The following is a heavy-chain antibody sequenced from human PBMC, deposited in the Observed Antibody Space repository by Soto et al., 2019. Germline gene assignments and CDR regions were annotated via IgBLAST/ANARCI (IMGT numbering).Heavy chain of an antibody. D-gene: IGHD1-26*01. J-gene: IGHJ4*02. V-gene: IGHV4-34*01. CDR3: ASMRGRRASQYYPRPFDF. Sequence: SETRSLTCGVSGGSFSSYYWTWIRQPPGKGLEWIGEINHSGTTNYNPSLKSRVTISADTPKRQFSLNLRSVTAADTAVYYCASMRGRRASQYYPRPFDFWGQGIPVTVSS. CDR2: INHSGTT. CDR1: GGSFSSYY.